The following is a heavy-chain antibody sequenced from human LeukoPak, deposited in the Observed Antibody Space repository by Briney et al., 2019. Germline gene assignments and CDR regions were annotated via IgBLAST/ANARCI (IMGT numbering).Heavy chain of an antibody. V-gene: IGHV4-59*01. D-gene: IGHD5-18*01. CDR2: IYYSGST. Sequence: SETLSLTCTVSGGSISSYYWSWIRQPPGKGLEWIGYIYYSGSTNYNPSLKSRVTISVDTSKNQFSLKLSSVTAADTAVYYCARQGYSYGYSYYFDYWGQGTLVTVS. CDR1: GGSISSYY. J-gene: IGHJ4*02. CDR3: ARQGYSYGYSYYFDY.